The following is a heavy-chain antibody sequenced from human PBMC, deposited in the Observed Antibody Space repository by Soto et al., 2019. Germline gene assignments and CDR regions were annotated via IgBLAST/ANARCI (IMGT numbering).Heavy chain of an antibody. CDR3: ARTVTHLNGYSSGWYLRGFWFDP. V-gene: IGHV4-59*08. Sequence: SETLSLTCTVSGGSISSYYWSWIRQPPGKGLEWIGYIYYSGSTNYNPSLKSRVTISVDTSKNQFSLKLSSVTAADTAVYYCARTVTHLNGYSSGWYLRGFWFDPWGQGTLVTVSS. CDR2: IYYSGST. CDR1: GGSISSYY. D-gene: IGHD6-19*01. J-gene: IGHJ5*02.